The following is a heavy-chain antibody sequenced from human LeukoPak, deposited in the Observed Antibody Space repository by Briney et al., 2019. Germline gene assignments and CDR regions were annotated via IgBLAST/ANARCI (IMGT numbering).Heavy chain of an antibody. CDR1: GVSFSGYY. D-gene: IGHD3-10*01. CDR3: ARPISYYYGSGKPMDV. J-gene: IGHJ6*03. V-gene: IGHV4-34*01. Sequence: TPSETLSLTCAVYGVSFSGYYWSWVRQPPGKGLEWIGEINHSGSTNYNPSLKSRVTISVDTSKNQFSLKLSSVTAADTAVYYCARPISYYYGSGKPMDVWGKGTTVTISS. CDR2: INHSGST.